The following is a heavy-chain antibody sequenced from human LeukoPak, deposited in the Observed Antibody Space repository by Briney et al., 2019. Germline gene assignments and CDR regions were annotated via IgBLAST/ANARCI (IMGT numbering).Heavy chain of an antibody. CDR1: GGTFSSYA. CDR2: IIPIFGTA. V-gene: IGHV1-69*13. J-gene: IGHJ5*02. CDR3: ASAPRYSSSWPNNWFDP. D-gene: IGHD6-13*01. Sequence: SVKVSCRASGGTFSSYAISWVRQAPGQGLEWMGGIIPIFGTANYAQKFQGRVTITADESTSTAYMELSSLRSEDTAVYFCASAPRYSSSWPNNWFDPWGQGTLVTVSS.